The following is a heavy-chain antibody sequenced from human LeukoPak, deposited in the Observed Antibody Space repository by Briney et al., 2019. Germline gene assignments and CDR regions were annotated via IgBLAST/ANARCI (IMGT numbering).Heavy chain of an antibody. V-gene: IGHV3-74*01. Sequence: GGSLRLSCAASGFTFSSYWMHWVRQAPGKGLVWVSRINSDGSSTSYADSVKGRFTISRDNAKNTLYLQMNSLGAEDTAVYYCASHRVTIFGVVIPFDPWGQGTLVTVSS. CDR3: ASHRVTIFGVVIPFDP. J-gene: IGHJ5*02. CDR2: INSDGSST. CDR1: GFTFSSYW. D-gene: IGHD3-3*01.